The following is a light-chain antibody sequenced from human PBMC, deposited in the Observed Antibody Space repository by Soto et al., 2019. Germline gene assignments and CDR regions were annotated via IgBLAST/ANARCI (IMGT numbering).Light chain of an antibody. J-gene: IGLJ1*01. CDR3: SSYTTSYFYV. CDR1: GRDIGAYDY. CDR2: GVK. Sequence: QSALTQPASVSGSPGQSITISCTGSGRDIGAYDYVSWYQQHPGKAPKLIIYGVKNRPSGVSNRFSASKSAFTASLTISELQTEDEADYYCSSYTTSYFYVFGPGTKVTVL. V-gene: IGLV2-14*01.